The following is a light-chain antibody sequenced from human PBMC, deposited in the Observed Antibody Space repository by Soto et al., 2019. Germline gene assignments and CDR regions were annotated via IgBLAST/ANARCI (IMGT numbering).Light chain of an antibody. V-gene: IGKV3-11*01. Sequence: DIVLEQSPGTLSLSPGERATLSCRTSQSVSGSLAWYQQKPGQAPRLLIYDASNRATGIPARFSGSGSGTDFTLSISSLEPEDSAVYYCQQYLDWPRTFGQGTKVDIK. CDR3: QQYLDWPRT. J-gene: IGKJ1*01. CDR2: DAS. CDR1: QSVSGS.